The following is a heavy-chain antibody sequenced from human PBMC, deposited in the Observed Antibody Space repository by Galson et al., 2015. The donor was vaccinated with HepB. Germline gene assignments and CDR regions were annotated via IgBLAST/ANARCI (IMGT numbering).Heavy chain of an antibody. D-gene: IGHD6-6*01. V-gene: IGHV5-51*03. CDR2: IYPGNSDT. Sequence: QSGAEVKKPGESLKISCKGSGYSFTSYWIGWVRQMPGKGLEWMGIIYPGNSDTRYSPSFQGQVTISADKSISTAYLQWSSLKASDTAMYYCARRQYSSSFVCAFDIWGQGTMVTVSS. CDR1: GYSFTSYW. J-gene: IGHJ3*02. CDR3: ARRQYSSSFVCAFDI.